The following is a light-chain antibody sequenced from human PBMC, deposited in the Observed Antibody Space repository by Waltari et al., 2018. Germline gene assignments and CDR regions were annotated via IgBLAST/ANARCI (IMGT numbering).Light chain of an antibody. CDR1: QYVKNN. J-gene: IGKJ4*01. CDR3: QEYDSLPIT. CDR2: KAS. V-gene: IGKV1-5*03. Sequence: GDRVTITCRASQYVKNNLAWFQQNPGKAPKVLIHKASRLESGVPSRFSGSGFGTEFILSISSLQPDDFATYYCQEYDSLPITFGGGTKVEIK.